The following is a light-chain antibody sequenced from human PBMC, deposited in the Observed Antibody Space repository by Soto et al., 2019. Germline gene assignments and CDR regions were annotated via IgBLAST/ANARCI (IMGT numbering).Light chain of an antibody. J-gene: IGKJ1*01. CDR2: SAS. Sequence: DIVLTQSPGTLSLSPGERATLSCRASQPVSSNYLAWYQQKPGQAPRLLIYSASTRATGIPDRFSGSGSGADFTLTITRLEPEDFAVYYCHQYGRAPRTFGQGTKVDI. CDR3: HQYGRAPRT. V-gene: IGKV3-20*01. CDR1: QPVSSNY.